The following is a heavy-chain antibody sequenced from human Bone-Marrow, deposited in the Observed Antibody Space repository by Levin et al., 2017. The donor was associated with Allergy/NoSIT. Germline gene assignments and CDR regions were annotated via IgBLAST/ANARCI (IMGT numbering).Heavy chain of an antibody. CDR2: ISAYNGDT. D-gene: IGHD3-10*01. V-gene: IGHV1-18*01. CDR1: GYPFMSYG. J-gene: IGHJ6*02. CDR3: ARVTMVRNSDPYYYFGMDV. Sequence: GESLKISCKASGYPFMSYGINWVRQAPGQGLEWMGWISAYNGDTNFAQKFQGRVTMTTDTSTNTAYMDLRSLRSDDTAVYYCARVTMVRNSDPYYYFGMDVWGQGTTVIVSS.